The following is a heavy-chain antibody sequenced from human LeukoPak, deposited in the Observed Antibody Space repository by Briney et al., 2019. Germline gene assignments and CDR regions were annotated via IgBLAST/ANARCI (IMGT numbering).Heavy chain of an antibody. V-gene: IGHV3-23*01. CDR3: ATGKDESGSYYRPIDY. D-gene: IGHD3-10*01. CDR2: IGSGDGNT. Sequence: GGSLSLSCVVSGINFNKNDMNWVRQAPGKGPEWVSGIGSGDGNTYYAASVKGRFTISRDNSKNTLYLQMNILGAEDTALYYCATGKDESGSYYRPIDYWGRGTLVTVSS. J-gene: IGHJ4*02. CDR1: GINFNKND.